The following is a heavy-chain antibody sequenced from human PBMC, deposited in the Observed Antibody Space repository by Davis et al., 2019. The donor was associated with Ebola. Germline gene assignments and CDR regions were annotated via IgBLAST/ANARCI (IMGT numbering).Heavy chain of an antibody. CDR3: AREPNYDFWSGYYGYYYYYGMDV. V-gene: IGHV4-4*07. J-gene: IGHJ6*02. D-gene: IGHD3-3*01. CDR2: IYTSGST. Sequence: PSETLSLTCTVSGGSISSHYWSWIRQPAGKGLEWIGHIYTSGSTNYNPSLKSRVTMSVDTSKNQFSLKLSSVTAADTAVYYCAREPNYDFWSGYYGYYYYYGMDVWGQGTTVTVSS. CDR1: GGSISSHY.